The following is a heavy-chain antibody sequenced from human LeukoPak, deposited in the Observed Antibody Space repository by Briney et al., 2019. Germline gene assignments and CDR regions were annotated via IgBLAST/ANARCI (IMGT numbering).Heavy chain of an antibody. CDR2: ISGSGGSM. CDR1: GFTFSSYA. D-gene: IGHD5-18*01. J-gene: IGHJ4*02. CDR3: AKDQAYSYGFDY. Sequence: HPGGSLRLSCAASGFTFSSYAMSWVRQAPGKGLEWVSAISGSGGSMYYADSVKGRFTISRDNSKNTLYLQMNSLRAEDTAVYYCAKDQAYSYGFDYWGRGTLVTVSS. V-gene: IGHV3-23*01.